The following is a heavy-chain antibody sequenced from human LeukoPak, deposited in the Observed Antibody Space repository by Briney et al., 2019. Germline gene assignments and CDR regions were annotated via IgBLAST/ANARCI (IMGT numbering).Heavy chain of an antibody. CDR3: ARERYSDYNYPYRFEY. CDR1: GFTFSSFW. CDR2: IKEDGSET. V-gene: IGHV3-7*04. J-gene: IGHJ4*02. Sequence: GGSLRLSCAASGFTFSSFWLTWVRQAPRKGLEWVANIKEDGSETYYVDSVKGRFTISRDNAKNSLYLQMNSLRVDDTAVYYCARERYSDYNYPYRFEYWGQGTLVTVSS. D-gene: IGHD5-12*01.